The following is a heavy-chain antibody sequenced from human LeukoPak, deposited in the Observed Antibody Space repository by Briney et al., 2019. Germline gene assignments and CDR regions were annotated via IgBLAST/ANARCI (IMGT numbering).Heavy chain of an antibody. CDR3: AKGWCSGGSCLFDY. CDR2: ISYDGSNK. D-gene: IGHD2-15*01. Sequence: GGSLRLSCAASGFTFSSYSMNWVRQAPGKGLEWVAVISYDGSNKYYADSVKGRFTISRDNSKNTLYLQMNSLRAEDAAVYYCAKGWCSGGSCLFDYWGQGTLVTVSS. J-gene: IGHJ4*02. CDR1: GFTFSSYS. V-gene: IGHV3-30*18.